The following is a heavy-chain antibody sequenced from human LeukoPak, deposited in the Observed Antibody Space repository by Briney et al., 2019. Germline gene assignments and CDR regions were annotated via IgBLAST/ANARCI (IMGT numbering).Heavy chain of an antibody. CDR2: IIPILGIA. V-gene: IGHV1-69*04. Sequence: SVKVSCKASGGTFISYAISWVRQAPGQGLEWMGRIIPILGIANYAQKFQGRVTITADKSTSTAYMELSSLRSEDTAVYYCARNYYDSSGYRFDYWGQGTLVTVSS. CDR3: ARNYYDSSGYRFDY. D-gene: IGHD3-22*01. J-gene: IGHJ4*02. CDR1: GGTFISYA.